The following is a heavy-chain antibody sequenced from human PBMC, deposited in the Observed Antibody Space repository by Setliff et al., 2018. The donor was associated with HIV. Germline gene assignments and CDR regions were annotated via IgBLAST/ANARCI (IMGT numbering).Heavy chain of an antibody. CDR1: GGSLSGYH. CDR3: ARGGGYDRSGYYPFDY. CDR2: INHSGST. Sequence: PSETLSLTCAVYGGSLSGYHWSWIRQSPEKGLEWIGEINHSGSTNCNPSLKSRVTMSVDTSKNQFSLKLSSVTAADTAVYYCARGGGYDRSGYYPFDYWGQGTPVTVS. V-gene: IGHV4-34*01. J-gene: IGHJ4*02. D-gene: IGHD3-22*01.